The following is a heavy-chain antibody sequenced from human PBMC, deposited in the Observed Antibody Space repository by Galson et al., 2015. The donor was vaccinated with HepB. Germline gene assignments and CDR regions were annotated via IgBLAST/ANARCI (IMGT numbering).Heavy chain of an antibody. CDR1: GFTFSSYW. V-gene: IGHV3-74*01. J-gene: IGHJ4*02. D-gene: IGHD1-26*01. CDR2: INSDGSST. Sequence: SLRLSCAASGFTFSSYWMHWVRQAPGKGLVWVSRINSDGSSTSYADSVKGRFTISRDNAKNTLYLQMNSLRAEDTAVYYCAREGSGSYAVDYWGQGTLVTVSS. CDR3: AREGSGSYAVDY.